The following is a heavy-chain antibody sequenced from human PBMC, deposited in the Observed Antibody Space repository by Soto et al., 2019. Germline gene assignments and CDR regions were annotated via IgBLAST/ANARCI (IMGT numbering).Heavy chain of an antibody. V-gene: IGHV3-9*01. D-gene: IGHD3-22*01. CDR3: AKDMAGYYDSSGYDY. J-gene: IGHJ4*02. CDR2: ISWNSGSI. Sequence: GGSLRLSCAASGFTFDDYAMHWVRQAPGKGLEWVSGISWNSGSIGYADSVKGRFTISRDNAKNSLYLQMNSLRAEDTALYYCAKDMAGYYDSSGYDYWGQGTLVTVS. CDR1: GFTFDDYA.